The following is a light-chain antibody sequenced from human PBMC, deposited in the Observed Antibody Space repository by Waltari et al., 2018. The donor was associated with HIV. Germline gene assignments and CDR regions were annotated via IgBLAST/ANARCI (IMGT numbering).Light chain of an antibody. J-gene: IGKJ1*01. CDR2: GAS. Sequence: EIVLTQSPGTLSLSPGERATLSCRASQSISSNYLAWYQQKPGQAHRLLIYGASSRATGIPDRFSGSGSGTDFTLTISRLEPEDVAVYYCQQYGSSPWTFGQGTKVEIK. CDR1: QSISSNY. V-gene: IGKV3-20*01. CDR3: QQYGSSPWT.